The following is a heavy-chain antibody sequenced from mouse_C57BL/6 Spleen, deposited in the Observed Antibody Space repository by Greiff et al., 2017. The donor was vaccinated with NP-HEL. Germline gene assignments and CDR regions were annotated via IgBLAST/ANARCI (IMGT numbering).Heavy chain of an antibody. D-gene: IGHD2-3*01. V-gene: IGHV1-42*01. CDR3: ARSGYDGYYSAWFAY. CDR1: GYSFTGYY. CDR2: INPSTGGT. Sequence: VQLQQSGPELVKPGASVKISCKASGYSFTGYYMNWVKQSPEKSLEWIGEINPSTGGTTYNQKFKAKATLTVDKSSSTAYMQLKSLTSEDSAVYYCARSGYDGYYSAWFAYWGQGTLVTVSA. J-gene: IGHJ3*01.